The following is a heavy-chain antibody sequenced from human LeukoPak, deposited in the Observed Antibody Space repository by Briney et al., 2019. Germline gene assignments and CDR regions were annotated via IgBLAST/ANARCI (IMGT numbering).Heavy chain of an antibody. CDR2: ISSDSSYI. J-gene: IGHJ5*02. CDR3: ARGPFWFGELLLPDLPPSHPPA. D-gene: IGHD3-10*01. CDR1: GFTFSDYT. V-gene: IGHV3-21*01. Sequence: GGSLRLSCAASGFTFSDYTMTWVRQAPGKGLEWVASISSDSSYIDYADSVKGRFTISRDNAKNTLYLQMNSLRAEDTAVYYCARGPFWFGELLLPDLPPSHPPASGQGTLVTVSS.